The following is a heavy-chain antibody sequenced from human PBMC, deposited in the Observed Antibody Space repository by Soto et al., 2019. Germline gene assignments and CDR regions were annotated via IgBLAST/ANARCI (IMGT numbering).Heavy chain of an antibody. CDR1: GGSISSSSYY. Sequence: SETLSLTCTVSGGSISSSSYYWGWIRQPPGKGLEWIGSIYYSGSTYYNPSLKSRVTISVDTSKNQFSLKLSSVTAADTAVYYCASSYYYDSSGFSEGSFDIWGQGTMVTVSS. CDR3: ASSYYYDSSGFSEGSFDI. J-gene: IGHJ3*02. CDR2: IYYSGST. V-gene: IGHV4-39*01. D-gene: IGHD3-22*01.